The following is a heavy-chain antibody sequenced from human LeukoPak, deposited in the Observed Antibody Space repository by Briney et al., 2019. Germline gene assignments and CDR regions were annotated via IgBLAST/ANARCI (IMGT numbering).Heavy chain of an antibody. J-gene: IGHJ6*02. Sequence: GGPLRLSCAASGFTVSSNYMSWVRQAPGKGPEWVSVIYSGGSTYYADSVKGRFTISRHNSKNTLYLQMNSLRAEDTAVYYCTYQYYYGSGSYLYYYGMDVWGQGTTVTVSS. CDR3: TYQYYYGSGSYLYYYGMDV. CDR2: IYSGGST. CDR1: GFTVSSNY. V-gene: IGHV3-53*04. D-gene: IGHD3-10*01.